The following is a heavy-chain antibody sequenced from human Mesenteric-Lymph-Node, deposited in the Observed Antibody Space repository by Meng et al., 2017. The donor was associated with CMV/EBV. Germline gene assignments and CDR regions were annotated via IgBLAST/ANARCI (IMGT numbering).Heavy chain of an antibody. J-gene: IGHJ1*01. Sequence: SETLSLTCTVSGGSMSSYYWSWIRQPPGKGLEWIGYMYYRGSTKYKSSLKSRVTISVDTSKNQFSLKLSSVTAADTAVYYCARGYGDYEGVEYWGQGTLVTVSS. CDR3: ARGYGDYEGVEY. CDR1: GGSMSSYY. V-gene: IGHV4-59*01. CDR2: MYYRGST. D-gene: IGHD4-17*01.